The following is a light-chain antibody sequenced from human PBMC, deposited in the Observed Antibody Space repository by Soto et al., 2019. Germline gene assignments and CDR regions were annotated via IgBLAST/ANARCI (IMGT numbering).Light chain of an antibody. V-gene: IGKV3-15*01. CDR2: DAS. J-gene: IGKJ1*01. CDR3: QQYNHWWT. CDR1: QSVSSN. Sequence: EVVMTQSPATLSVSPGERATLSCRASQSVSSNLAWIQQKPGKAPRLVIYDASTRATGIPARFSGSGSGTEFTLIISSLQSEDCAVYYRQQYNHWWTFGQGTKVEIK.